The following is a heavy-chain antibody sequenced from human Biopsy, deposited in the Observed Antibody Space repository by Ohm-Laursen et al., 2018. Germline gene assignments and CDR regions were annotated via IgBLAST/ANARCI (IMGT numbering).Heavy chain of an antibody. CDR1: GGSISSSSTYY. V-gene: IGHV4-39*01. CDR2: IYNTETT. J-gene: IGHJ5*02. CDR3: ARHPTGFWFDP. Sequence: SDTLSLTCTVSGGSISSSSTYYWAWLRQPPGKGLEWIGSIYNTETTFYNPSLKSRVTIPIDTSTNQFSLKVSSVTAADTALYFCARHPTGFWFDPWGHGTLVTVS.